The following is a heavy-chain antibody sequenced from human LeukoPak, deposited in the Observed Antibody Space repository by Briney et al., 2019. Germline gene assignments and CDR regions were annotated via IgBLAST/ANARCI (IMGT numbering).Heavy chain of an antibody. Sequence: PGGSLRLSCAASGFTFSDYYVSWIRQAPGKGLEWVSYISSSGDTIYYSDSVKGRFTISRDNAKNSLYPQMNSLRAEDTAVYYCARDRGYNSDYWGQGTLVTVSS. V-gene: IGHV3-11*04. D-gene: IGHD5-24*01. CDR3: ARDRGYNSDY. J-gene: IGHJ4*02. CDR1: GFTFSDYY. CDR2: ISSSGDTI.